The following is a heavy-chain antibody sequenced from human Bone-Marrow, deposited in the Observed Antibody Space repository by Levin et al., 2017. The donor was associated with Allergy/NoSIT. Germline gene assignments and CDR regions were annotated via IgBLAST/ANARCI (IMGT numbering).Heavy chain of an antibody. J-gene: IGHJ4*02. Sequence: SQTLSLTCTVSGGSISSYYWSWIRQPPGKGLEWIGYIYYSGSTNYNPSLKSRLTISVDTSKNQFSLKLNSVTAADTAVYYCARHAPVAAAGSFDYWGQGTLVSVSP. D-gene: IGHD6-13*01. V-gene: IGHV4-59*01. CDR1: GGSISSYY. CDR3: ARHAPVAAAGSFDY. CDR2: IYYSGST.